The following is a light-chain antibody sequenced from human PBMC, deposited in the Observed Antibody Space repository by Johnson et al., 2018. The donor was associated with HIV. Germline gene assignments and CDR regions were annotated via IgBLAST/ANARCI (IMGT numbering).Light chain of an antibody. V-gene: IGLV1-51*02. J-gene: IGLJ1*01. CDR1: SSNIGNTY. Sequence: QSVLTQPPSVSAAPGQEVTISCSGSSSNIGNTYVSWYQQLPGTAPKLLIYESNKRPSGIPDRFSGSKSGPSATLGITGLQTGDEADYYCGTWDDSLSARYVFGTGTKVTVL. CDR2: ESN. CDR3: GTWDDSLSARYV.